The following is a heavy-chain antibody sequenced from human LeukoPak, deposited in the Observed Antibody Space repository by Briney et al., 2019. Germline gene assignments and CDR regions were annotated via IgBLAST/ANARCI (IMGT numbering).Heavy chain of an antibody. V-gene: IGHV3-30-3*01. Sequence: GGSLRLSCTASGFTFSTYAMHWVRQAPGKGLEWVAVISYDGSNKFYVDSVKGRFTISRDNSKNSLYLQMNSLRVEDTAVYYCGSTVREGEDQWGQGTLVTVSS. CDR1: GFTFSTYA. CDR2: ISYDGSNK. D-gene: IGHD3-10*01. J-gene: IGHJ4*02. CDR3: GSTVREGEDQ.